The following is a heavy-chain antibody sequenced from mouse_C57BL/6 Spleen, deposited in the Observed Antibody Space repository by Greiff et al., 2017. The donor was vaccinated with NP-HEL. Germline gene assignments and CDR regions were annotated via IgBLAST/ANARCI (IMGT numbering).Heavy chain of an antibody. V-gene: IGHV2-5*01. CDR2: IWRGGST. CDR3: AKDYGSSSYYLDY. Sequence: QVQLQQSGPGLVQPSQSLSITCTVSGFSITSYGVHWVRQSPGRGLEWLGVIWRGGSTDYNAAFMSRLSITKDNSKSQVFFKMNSLQADDTAIYYCAKDYGSSSYYLDYWGQGTTLTVSS. CDR1: GFSITSYG. J-gene: IGHJ2*01. D-gene: IGHD1-1*01.